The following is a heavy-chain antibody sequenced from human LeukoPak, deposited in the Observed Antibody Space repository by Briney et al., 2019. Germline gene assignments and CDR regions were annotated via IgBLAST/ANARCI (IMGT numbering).Heavy chain of an antibody. Sequence: GSLSLSCAASGFTFSSYEMYWVRQAPGKGLEWVSGISGRGGFTYYADSVRGRFTISRDNSKNTLYLQINSLRAEDTAVYYCAKRVDSSGHNWFDPWGQGTLVTVSS. CDR1: GFTFSSYE. J-gene: IGHJ5*02. CDR3: AKRVDSSGHNWFDP. CDR2: ISGRGGFT. D-gene: IGHD3-22*01. V-gene: IGHV3-23*01.